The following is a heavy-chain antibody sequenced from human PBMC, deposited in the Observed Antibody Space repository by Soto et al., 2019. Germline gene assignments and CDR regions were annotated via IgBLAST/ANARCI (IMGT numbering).Heavy chain of an antibody. CDR3: VRGGEDITSPYGMDV. Sequence: EGRLVESGGGLVKPGGSLRLSCAASGFSFSAYTMIWVRQAPGKGLQWVSSVSIGTTYQEYADSVKGRFTISRDDANHLVFLQMECLEPEDTAVYFCVRGGEDITSPYGMDVWGQGTPVTVSS. CDR1: GFSFSAYT. J-gene: IGHJ6*02. CDR2: VSIGTTYQ. D-gene: IGHD3-16*01. V-gene: IGHV3-21*01.